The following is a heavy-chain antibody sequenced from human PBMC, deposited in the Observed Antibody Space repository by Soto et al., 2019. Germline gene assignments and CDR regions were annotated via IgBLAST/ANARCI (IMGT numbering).Heavy chain of an antibody. V-gene: IGHV1-69*13. Sequence: VKVSCKTSRGTFGSYAIRWVRQAPGQGLEWMGGIIPIFSTANYAQKFQGRVTITADESTSTAYMELSSLRSEDTAVYYCATHIPYSSGWTPFDYWGQGTLVTVSS. CDR3: ATHIPYSSGWTPFDY. J-gene: IGHJ4*02. CDR2: IIPIFSTA. D-gene: IGHD6-19*01. CDR1: RGTFGSYA.